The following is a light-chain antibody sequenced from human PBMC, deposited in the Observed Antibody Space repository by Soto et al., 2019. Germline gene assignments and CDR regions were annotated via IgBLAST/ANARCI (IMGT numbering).Light chain of an antibody. CDR1: SSDVGGYNY. J-gene: IGLJ1*01. V-gene: IGLV2-11*01. CDR2: DVS. Sequence: QSALTQRRSVSESPGQSVTISCTGTSSDVGGYNYVSWYQQHPGKAPKLMIYDVSKRPSGVPDRFSGSKSGNTASLTISGLRAEDEADYYCCSYAGTPYVFGTGTKVTVL. CDR3: CSYAGTPYV.